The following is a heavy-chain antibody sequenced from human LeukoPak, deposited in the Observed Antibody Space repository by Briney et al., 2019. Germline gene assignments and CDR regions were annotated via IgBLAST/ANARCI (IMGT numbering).Heavy chain of an antibody. CDR1: GIIFSDFG. Sequence: SGGSLRLSCAASGIIFSDFGMHWVRQAPGKGLEWMAIIWYDGSNKYYADSVKGRFTISRDNSQNTMYLQMNSLRAEDTAVYYCAKATCSGANCSSNSRDAFDIWGQGTMVTVSS. CDR3: AKATCSGANCSSNSRDAFDI. D-gene: IGHD2-15*01. CDR2: IWYDGSNK. J-gene: IGHJ3*02. V-gene: IGHV3-33*06.